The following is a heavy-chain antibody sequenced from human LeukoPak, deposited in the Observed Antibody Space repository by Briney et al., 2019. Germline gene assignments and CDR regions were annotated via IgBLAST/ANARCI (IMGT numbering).Heavy chain of an antibody. Sequence: GGSLRLSCAASGFMFNIYAMGWVRQAPGKGLEWVSSISSRGELTFYADSVKGRFTISRDNFNNILYLQMSGLRAEDTAIYYCAKDRPNYYGSEGHYYRRDGDYWGQGTLVTVSS. V-gene: IGHV3-23*01. CDR1: GFMFNIYA. D-gene: IGHD3-10*01. J-gene: IGHJ4*02. CDR3: AKDRPNYYGSEGHYYRRDGDY. CDR2: ISSRGELT.